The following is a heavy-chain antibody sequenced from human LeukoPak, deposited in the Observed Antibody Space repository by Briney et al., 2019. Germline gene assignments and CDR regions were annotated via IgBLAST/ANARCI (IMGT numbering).Heavy chain of an antibody. D-gene: IGHD3-10*01. J-gene: IGHJ6*02. CDR2: ISGSGGST. CDR1: GCTFSSYS. V-gene: IGHV3-23*01. Sequence: GGSLRISCAASGCTFSSYSMSWVRQAPGKGLEWVSVISGSGGSTYYADSVKGRFTISRDNSKNKLYLQMNSLRAEDTAVYSCAKGGYYYGSGRLYGMDVWGQGTTVTVSS. CDR3: AKGGYYYGSGRLYGMDV.